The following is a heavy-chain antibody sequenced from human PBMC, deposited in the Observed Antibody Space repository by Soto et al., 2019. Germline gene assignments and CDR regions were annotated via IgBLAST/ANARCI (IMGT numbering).Heavy chain of an antibody. CDR2: MNPNSGNT. CDR1: GYTFTSYD. Sequence: ASVKVSCKASGYTFTSYDINWVRQATGQGLEWMGWMNPNSGNTGYAQKFQGRVTMTRNTSISTAYKELSSLRSEDTAVYYCARGYKYYDFWSGYKNWFDPWGQGTLVTVSS. D-gene: IGHD3-3*01. CDR3: ARGYKYYDFWSGYKNWFDP. J-gene: IGHJ5*02. V-gene: IGHV1-8*01.